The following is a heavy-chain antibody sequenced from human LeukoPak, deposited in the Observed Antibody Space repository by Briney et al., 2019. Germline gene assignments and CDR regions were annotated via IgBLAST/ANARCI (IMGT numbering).Heavy chain of an antibody. Sequence: SETLSLTCAVYGGSFSGYYWSWIRQPPGKGLEWIGYIYYSGSTNYNPSLKSRVTISVDTSKNQFSLKLSSVTAADTAVYYCARAVGYSYGFLDYYYYGMDVWGQGTTVTVSS. J-gene: IGHJ6*02. CDR3: ARAVGYSYGFLDYYYYGMDV. V-gene: IGHV4-59*01. D-gene: IGHD5-18*01. CDR1: GGSFSGYY. CDR2: IYYSGST.